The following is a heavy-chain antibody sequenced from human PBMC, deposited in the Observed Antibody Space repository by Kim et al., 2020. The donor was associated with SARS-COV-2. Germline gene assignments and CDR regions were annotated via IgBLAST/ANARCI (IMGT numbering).Heavy chain of an antibody. CDR2: ISYDGLKD. J-gene: IGHJ4*02. CDR3: VRGQRLESLWPDH. CDR1: GFVFSARV. V-gene: IGHV3-30*04. Sequence: GGSLRLSCTVSGFVFSARVFHWVRQAPGKGLEWVATISYDGLKDFYADSVKGRFTISRDNSKNALYLQMNSLASEDTAVYFCVRGQRLESLWPDHWGQGTLVIVSS. D-gene: IGHD1-1*01.